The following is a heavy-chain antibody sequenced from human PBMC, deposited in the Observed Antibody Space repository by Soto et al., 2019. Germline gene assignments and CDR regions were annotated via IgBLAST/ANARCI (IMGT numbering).Heavy chain of an antibody. CDR2: IYHSGST. D-gene: IGHD4-4*01. J-gene: IGHJ6*02. Sequence: QVQLQESGPGLVKPSGTLSLTCAVSGGSISSSNWWSWVRQPPGKGLEWIGEIYHSGSTNYNPSLKRRVTISVDKSKNQFSLKLSSVTAADTAVYYCARDPAVTTYSYYGMDVWGQGTTVTVSS. CDR3: ARDPAVTTYSYYGMDV. CDR1: GGSISSSNW. V-gene: IGHV4-4*02.